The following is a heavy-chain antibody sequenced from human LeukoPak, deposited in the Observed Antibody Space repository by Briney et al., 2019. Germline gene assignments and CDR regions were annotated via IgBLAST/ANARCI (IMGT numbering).Heavy chain of an antibody. V-gene: IGHV4-4*02. J-gene: IGHJ4*02. CDR1: GGPISSSNW. D-gene: IGHD3-16*01. CDR3: ARRLSWGSYEDY. CDR2: IYHSGSN. Sequence: SGTLSLTCAVSGGPISSSNWWSWVRQPPGQGLEWIGEIYHSGSNNYNPSLKSRVTISVDKSKNQFSLKLSSVTAADTAVYYCARRLSWGSYEDYWGQGTLVTVSS.